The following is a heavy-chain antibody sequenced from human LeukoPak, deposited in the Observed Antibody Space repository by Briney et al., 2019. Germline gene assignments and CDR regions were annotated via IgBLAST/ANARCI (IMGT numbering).Heavy chain of an antibody. Sequence: GASVKVSCKASGYTFTGYYIYWVRQAPGQGLEWMGWIDPDSGGTFYPQKFQGRVTMTRDTSISTTYMELSRLQSDDTAVYYCARASCSGGHCIYFDYWGQGALVTVSS. V-gene: IGHV1-2*02. J-gene: IGHJ4*02. CDR3: ARASCSGGHCIYFDY. CDR1: GYTFTGYY. D-gene: IGHD2-15*01. CDR2: IDPDSGGT.